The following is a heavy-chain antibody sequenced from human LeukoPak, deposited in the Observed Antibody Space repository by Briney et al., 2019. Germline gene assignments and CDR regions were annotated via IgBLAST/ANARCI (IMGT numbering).Heavy chain of an antibody. J-gene: IGHJ6*03. CDR1: GGSISSSSYY. Sequence: SETLSLTCTVSGGSISSSSYYWGWIRRPPGKGLEWIGSIYYSGSTYYNPSLKSRVTISVDTSKNQFSLKLSSVTAADTAVYYCARGGGSSYYYYYMDVWGKGTTVTVSS. V-gene: IGHV4-39*07. CDR3: ARGGGSSYYYYYMDV. CDR2: IYYSGST. D-gene: IGHD1-26*01.